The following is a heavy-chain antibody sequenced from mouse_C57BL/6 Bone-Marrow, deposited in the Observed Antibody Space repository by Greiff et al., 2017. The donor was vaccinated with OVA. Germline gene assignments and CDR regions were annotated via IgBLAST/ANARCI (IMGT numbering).Heavy chain of an antibody. D-gene: IGHD2-4*01. J-gene: IGHJ4*01. Sequence: VQLQQSGAELVRPGASVKLSCTASGFNIKDYYMHWVKQRPEQGLEWIGRIDPEDGATEYAPKFPGKATMTADTSSNTAYLQLSRLTSEDTAVYYCTTDYDYPYAMDYWGQGTSVTVSS. V-gene: IGHV14-1*01. CDR1: GFNIKDYY. CDR2: IDPEDGAT. CDR3: TTDYDYPYAMDY.